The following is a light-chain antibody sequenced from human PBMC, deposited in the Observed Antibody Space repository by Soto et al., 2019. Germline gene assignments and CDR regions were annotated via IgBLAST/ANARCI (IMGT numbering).Light chain of an antibody. CDR2: DAS. CDR1: QSVSSY. J-gene: IGKJ4*01. Sequence: EIVLTQSPATLSLSPGERAALSCRASQSVSSYLAWYQQKPGQAPRLLIYDASKRATGIPARFTGSGSGTDFTLSSSSLEPEDFSFCYWQQRSVWLFTFGGGTKVEIK. CDR3: QQRSVWLFT. V-gene: IGKV3-11*01.